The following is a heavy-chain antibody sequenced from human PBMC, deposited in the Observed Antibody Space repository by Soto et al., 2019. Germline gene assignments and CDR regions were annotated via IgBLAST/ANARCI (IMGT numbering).Heavy chain of an antibody. CDR2: MNPNSGNT. D-gene: IGHD3-22*01. CDR3: ARARRTESHYDSSGYTAEYFQY. Sequence: ASLKVSCKASGYTFTSYDINWVRQATGQGLEWMGWMNPNSGNTGYAQKFQGRVTMTRNTSISTAYMELGSLRSEDTAVYYCARARRTESHYDSSGYTAEYFQYWGQGTLVTVSS. CDR1: GYTFTSYD. V-gene: IGHV1-8*01. J-gene: IGHJ1*01.